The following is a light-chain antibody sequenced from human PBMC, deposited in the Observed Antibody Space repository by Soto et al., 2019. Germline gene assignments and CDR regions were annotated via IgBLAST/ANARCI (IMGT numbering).Light chain of an antibody. CDR1: QSVSSY. V-gene: IGKV1-39*01. CDR3: QQSYRAVT. J-gene: IGKJ5*01. Sequence: DIQMTQSPSSLSASVGDRISITCRASQSVSSYLNWYQQKPGKAPRLLIYAASHLQTGVPSRFTGTGSATHFTLTISSLQPEDFATYYCQQSYRAVTSGQGTRLEIK. CDR2: AAS.